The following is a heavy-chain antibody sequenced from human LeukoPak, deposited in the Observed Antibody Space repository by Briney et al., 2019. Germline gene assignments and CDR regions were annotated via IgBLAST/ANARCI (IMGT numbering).Heavy chain of an antibody. CDR3: ARDIAYYYGSSGYYIYYYYGMDV. CDR2: INPNSGGT. V-gene: IGHV1-2*02. J-gene: IGHJ6*02. D-gene: IGHD3-22*01. CDR1: GYTFTGYY. Sequence: ASVKVSCKASGYTFTGYYMHWVRQAPGQGLEWRGWINPNSGGTNYAQKFQGRVTMTRDTSISTAYMELSRLRSDDTAVYYCARDIAYYYGSSGYYIYYYYGMDVWGQGTTVTVSS.